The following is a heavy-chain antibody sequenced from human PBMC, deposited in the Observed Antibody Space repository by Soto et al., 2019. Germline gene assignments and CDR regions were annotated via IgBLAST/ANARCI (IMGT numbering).Heavy chain of an antibody. D-gene: IGHD6-6*01. CDR1: GFILSDYY. Sequence: QVQLVESGGGLVKPGGSLRLSCAATGFILSDYYMSWIRQAPGKGLEWVSYISSSGSTIYYADSVKGRFTISRDNAKNSLYLQMNSLRAEDTAVYYCARVVNAAREDAFDIWGQGTTVTASS. CDR2: ISSSGSTI. V-gene: IGHV3-11*01. J-gene: IGHJ3*02. CDR3: ARVVNAAREDAFDI.